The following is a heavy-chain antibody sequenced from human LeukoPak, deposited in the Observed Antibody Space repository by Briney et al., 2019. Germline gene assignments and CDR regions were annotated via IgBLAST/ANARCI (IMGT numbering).Heavy chain of an antibody. Sequence: PGGSLRLSCAVSGFTVSSNYMTWVRQAPGKGLEWVSAIYTGGSTFYADSVKGRFTISGDNSKNTVYLQMNSLRVEDTAMYYCARDTMYYDILTGYSGYYYGMDVWGQGTTVTVSS. D-gene: IGHD3-9*01. CDR1: GFTVSSNY. J-gene: IGHJ6*02. CDR2: IYTGGST. CDR3: ARDTMYYDILTGYSGYYYGMDV. V-gene: IGHV3-53*01.